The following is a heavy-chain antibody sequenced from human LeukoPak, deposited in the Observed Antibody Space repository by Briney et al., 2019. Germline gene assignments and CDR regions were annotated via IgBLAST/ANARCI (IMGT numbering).Heavy chain of an antibody. CDR3: ARDTPPGY. CDR2: ISWNSGSI. D-gene: IGHD3-10*01. J-gene: IGHJ4*02. Sequence: GGSLRLSCAASGFTFDDYAMHWVRQAPGKGLEWVSGISWNSGSIGYADSVKGRFTISRDNAKNSLYLQMNSLRAEDTALYYCARDTPPGYWGQGTLVTVSS. V-gene: IGHV3-9*01. CDR1: GFTFDDYA.